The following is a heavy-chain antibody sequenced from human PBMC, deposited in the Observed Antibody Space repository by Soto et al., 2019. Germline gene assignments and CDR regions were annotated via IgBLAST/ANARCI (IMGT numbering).Heavy chain of an antibody. CDR1: GGCISGYY. Sequence: SETLSLTCNVSGGCISGYYWSWIRKPPGKGLEYIGYIYYRGSTNYNPSLESRVTMSVDTSRNQFSLKVNSVTAADTAVYYCARQQLLPFYYALDVWGQGTTVTVSS. D-gene: IGHD6-13*01. CDR3: ARQQLLPFYYALDV. CDR2: IYYRGST. J-gene: IGHJ6*02. V-gene: IGHV4-59*01.